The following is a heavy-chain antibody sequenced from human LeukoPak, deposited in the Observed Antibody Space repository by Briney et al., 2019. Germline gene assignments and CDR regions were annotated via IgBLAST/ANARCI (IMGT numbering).Heavy chain of an antibody. CDR3: ATDCYDSSGSYTVDY. V-gene: IGHV3-23*01. D-gene: IGHD3-22*01. CDR1: GLTFRTYA. Sequence: GGSLRLSCAASGLTFRTYAMSWVRQAPGKGLEWVSVISGSGGITHYADSVKGRFTISRDNSKNTLCLQMNSLRAEDTAVYYCATDCYDSSGSYTVDYWGQGTLVTVSS. CDR2: ISGSGGIT. J-gene: IGHJ4*02.